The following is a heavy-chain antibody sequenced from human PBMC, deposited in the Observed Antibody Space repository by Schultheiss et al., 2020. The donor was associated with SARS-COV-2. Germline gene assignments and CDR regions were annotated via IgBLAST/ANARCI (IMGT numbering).Heavy chain of an antibody. J-gene: IGHJ4*02. CDR2: ISSSGSTI. Sequence: GGSLRLSCAASGFTLSGSNIHWVRQAPGKGLEWVSYISSSGSTIYYADSVKGRFTISRDNAKNSLYLQMNSLRAEDTAVYYCQGGWLQLHSAVDYWGQGTLVTVSS. V-gene: IGHV3-11*01. CDR1: GFTLSGSN. CDR3: QGGWLQLHSAVDY. D-gene: IGHD5-24*01.